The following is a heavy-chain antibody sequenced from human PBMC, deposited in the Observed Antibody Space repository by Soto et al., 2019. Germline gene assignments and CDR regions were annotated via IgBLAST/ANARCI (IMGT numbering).Heavy chain of an antibody. CDR2: ISWNSGSI. CDR3: ANANPKYYYYYLMDV. V-gene: IGHV3-9*01. CDR1: GFTFDDYA. Sequence: PGGSLRLSCAASGFTFDDYAMHWVRQAPGKGLEWVSGISWNSGSIGYADSVKGRFTISRDNAKNSLYLQMNSLRAEDTALYYCANANPKYYYYYLMDVCGQGTTVTVSS. J-gene: IGHJ6*02.